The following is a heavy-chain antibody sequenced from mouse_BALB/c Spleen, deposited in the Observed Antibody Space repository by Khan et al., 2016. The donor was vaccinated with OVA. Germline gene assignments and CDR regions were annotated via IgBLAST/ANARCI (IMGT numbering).Heavy chain of an antibody. CDR3: RISTINA. V-gene: IGHV14-3*02. CDR1: GYNIKDIY. Sequence: EVQLQQSGAELVKPAASLKLSCTASGYNIKDIYIHWVKQRPEKGLERIRRTDPANGNTKYDPKIQGKATITADTSSHTAYLQLSSLTSEDTAVYYCRISTINAWGQGTTLTVSS. J-gene: IGHJ2*01. CDR2: TDPANGNT.